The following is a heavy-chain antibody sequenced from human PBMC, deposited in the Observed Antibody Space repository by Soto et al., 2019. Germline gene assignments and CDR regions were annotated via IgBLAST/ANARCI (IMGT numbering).Heavy chain of an antibody. CDR3: ARDLSGTAYDALDI. V-gene: IGHV1-2*02. CDR2: INPNSGDT. J-gene: IGHJ3*02. CDR1: GCTFTGYY. D-gene: IGHD5-12*01. Sequence: AAVKVSCKASGCTFTGYYIYWVRQAPGQGLEWMGWINPNSGDTNYAQKFQGRVSMTRDMSITTAYMELSSLRSDDTAFYYCARDLSGTAYDALDIWGQGTVVTVSS.